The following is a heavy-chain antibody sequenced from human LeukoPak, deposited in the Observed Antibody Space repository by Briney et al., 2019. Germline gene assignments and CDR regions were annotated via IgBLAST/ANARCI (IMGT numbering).Heavy chain of an antibody. J-gene: IGHJ4*02. Sequence: SETLSLTCAVYGGSFSGYYWSWIRQSPGKGLEWIGEINHSGSTNYNPSLKSRVTISVDTSKNQFSLKLSSVTAADTAVYYCARWHYDFWSGYPDYWGQGTLVTVSS. V-gene: IGHV4-34*01. CDR3: ARWHYDFWSGYPDY. CDR2: INHSGST. CDR1: GGSFSGYY. D-gene: IGHD3-3*01.